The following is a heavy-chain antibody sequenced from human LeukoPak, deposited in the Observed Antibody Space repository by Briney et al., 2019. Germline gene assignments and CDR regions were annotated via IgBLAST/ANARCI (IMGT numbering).Heavy chain of an antibody. V-gene: IGHV3-21*01. CDR3: AREGADIVLMVYASFFDY. CDR2: ISSSSSYI. CDR1: GFTFSSYG. J-gene: IGHJ4*02. D-gene: IGHD2-8*01. Sequence: PGGSLRLSCAASGFTFSSYGMHWVRQAPGKGLEWVSSISSSSSYIYYADSVKGRFTISRDNAKNSLYLQMNSLRAEDTAVYYCAREGADIVLMVYASFFDYWGQGTLVTVSS.